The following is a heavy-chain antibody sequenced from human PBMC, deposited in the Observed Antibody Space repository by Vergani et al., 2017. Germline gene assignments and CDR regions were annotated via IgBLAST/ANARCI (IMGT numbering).Heavy chain of an antibody. Sequence: QVQLVRSGAEVKKPGASVKVSCKASGYTFTGYYMHWVRQAPGQGLEWMGWINPNSGGTNYAQKFQGRVTMTRDTSISTAYMELSRLRSDDTAVYYCARDPLTYDFWSGYYLYWGQGTLVTVSS. V-gene: IGHV1-2*02. D-gene: IGHD3-3*01. J-gene: IGHJ4*02. CDR2: INPNSGGT. CDR1: GYTFTGYY. CDR3: ARDPLTYDFWSGYYLY.